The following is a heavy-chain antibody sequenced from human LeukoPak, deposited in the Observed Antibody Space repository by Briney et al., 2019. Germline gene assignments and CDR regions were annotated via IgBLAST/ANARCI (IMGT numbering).Heavy chain of an antibody. CDR2: INPSGGST. V-gene: IGHV1-46*01. Sequence: RASVKVSCKASGYTFTSYYMHWVRQAPGQGLEWMGIINPSGGSTSYAQKFQGRVTMTRDTSTSTVYMELSSLRSEDTAVYYCARDRLNYYDSSGQKVLLDYWGQGTLVTVSS. D-gene: IGHD3-22*01. CDR1: GYTFTSYY. J-gene: IGHJ4*02. CDR3: ARDRLNYYDSSGQKVLLDY.